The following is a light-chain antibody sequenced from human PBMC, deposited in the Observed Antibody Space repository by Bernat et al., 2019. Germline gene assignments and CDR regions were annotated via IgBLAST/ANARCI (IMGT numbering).Light chain of an antibody. CDR2: GNF. V-gene: IGLV1-40*01. Sequence: QSVLTQSPSVAGAPGQRVTISCSGSSSNIGAGFDVHWYQQLPGTAPKLLIYGNFNRPSGVPDRFSGSKSGTSASLAITGLQAEDEADYYCQCYDSGLTSSVFGGGTKLTVL. J-gene: IGLJ3*02. CDR1: SSNIGAGFD. CDR3: QCYDSGLTSSV.